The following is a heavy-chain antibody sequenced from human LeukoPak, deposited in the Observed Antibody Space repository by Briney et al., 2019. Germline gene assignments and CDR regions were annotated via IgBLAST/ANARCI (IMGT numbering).Heavy chain of an antibody. Sequence: GGSLRLSCAASGFTFSTYAMHWVRQAPGKGLEWVAVMWSDGDNRCYADSVKGRFTISRDNSKNTLYLEMNSLRAEDTAVYYCVRDRCSGGSCRLFDYWGQGALVTVSS. J-gene: IGHJ4*02. CDR1: GFTFSTYA. CDR2: MWSDGDNR. V-gene: IGHV3-33*01. CDR3: VRDRCSGGSCRLFDY. D-gene: IGHD2-15*01.